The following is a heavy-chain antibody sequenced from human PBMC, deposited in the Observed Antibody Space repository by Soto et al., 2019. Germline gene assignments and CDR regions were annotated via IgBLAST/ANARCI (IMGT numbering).Heavy chain of an antibody. V-gene: IGHV3-30*18. CDR3: AKDGVYYYDSSGYSAPPFDY. Sequence: GGSLRLSCAASGFTFSSYGMHWVRQAPGKGLEWVVDIAYDGSNKYYADSVKGRFTISRDNSKNTLYLQMNSLRAEDPAVYYCAKDGVYYYDSSGYSAPPFDYWGQGTLVTVSS. D-gene: IGHD3-22*01. CDR1: GFTFSSYG. J-gene: IGHJ4*02. CDR2: IAYDGSNK.